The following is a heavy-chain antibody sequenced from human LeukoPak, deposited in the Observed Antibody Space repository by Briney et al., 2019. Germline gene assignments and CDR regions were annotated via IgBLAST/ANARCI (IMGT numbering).Heavy chain of an antibody. CDR2: INPNSGGT. V-gene: IGHV1-2*02. J-gene: IGHJ4*02. CDR3: ARSSAVAAPYYFDY. CDR1: GYTFTGYY. Sequence: GASVKVSCKASGYTFTGYYMHWVRQAPGQGLEWMGWINPNSGGTNYAQKFQGRVTMTRDTSISTAYMELSRLRSDDTAVYYCARSSAVAAPYYFDYWGKGTLVTVSS. D-gene: IGHD6-19*01.